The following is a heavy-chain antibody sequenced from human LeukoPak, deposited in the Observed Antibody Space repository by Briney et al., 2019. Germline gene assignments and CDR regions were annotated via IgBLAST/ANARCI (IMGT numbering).Heavy chain of an antibody. Sequence: GGSLRLSCAASGFTFSSYAMSWVRQAPGKGLEWVSAISGSGGSTYYADSVKGRFTISRDNSKNTLYLQMNSLRAEDTAVYYCARARVAYYYYGMDVWGQGTTVTVSS. J-gene: IGHJ6*02. CDR3: ARARVAYYYYGMDV. CDR1: GFTFSSYA. CDR2: ISGSGGST. V-gene: IGHV3-23*01.